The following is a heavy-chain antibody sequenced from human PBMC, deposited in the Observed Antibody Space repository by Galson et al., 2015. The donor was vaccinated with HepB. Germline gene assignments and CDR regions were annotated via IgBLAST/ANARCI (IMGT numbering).Heavy chain of an antibody. V-gene: IGHV3-11*06. D-gene: IGHD5-12*01. J-gene: IGHJ4*02. CDR2: ISSSSSYT. CDR3: ARASPGYSGYDYLASFDY. Sequence: SLRLSCAASGFTFSDYYMSWIRQAPGKGLEWVSYISSSSSYTNYADSVKGRFTISRDNAKNSLYLQMNSLRAEDTAVYYCARASPGYSGYDYLASFDYWGQGTLVTVSS. CDR1: GFTFSDYY.